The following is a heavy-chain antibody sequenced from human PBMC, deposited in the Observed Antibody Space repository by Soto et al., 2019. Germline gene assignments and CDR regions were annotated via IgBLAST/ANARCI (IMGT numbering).Heavy chain of an antibody. D-gene: IGHD3-22*01. CDR2: SRNQANGYST. CDR1: GFTLSDHY. V-gene: IGHV3-72*01. Sequence: EVQLVESGGGLVQPGGSLRLSCSVSGFTLSDHYIDWVRQAPGKGLEWVGRSRNQANGYSTLYAASVKGRFTTSRDDSKNLVYLQMESLRTEDTAVYYCVRDTYFSNSSSYTRGFDFWGQGALVTVSS. J-gene: IGHJ4*02. CDR3: VRDTYFSNSSSYTRGFDF.